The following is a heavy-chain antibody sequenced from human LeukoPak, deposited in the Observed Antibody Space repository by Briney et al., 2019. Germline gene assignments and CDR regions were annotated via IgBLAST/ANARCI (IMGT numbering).Heavy chain of an antibody. CDR3: ARYGSGTSYITNYFDY. D-gene: IGHD3-10*01. J-gene: IGHJ4*02. CDR2: ISSDSRTI. CDR1: GFTFSSYS. V-gene: IGHV3-48*02. Sequence: GGSLRLSCAASGFTFSSYSMNWVRQAPGKGLEWVSYISSDSRTIYYAGSVKGRFTISRDNAKNSLYLQMKSLRDEDTAVYYSARYGSGTSYITNYFDYWGQGTLVTVSS.